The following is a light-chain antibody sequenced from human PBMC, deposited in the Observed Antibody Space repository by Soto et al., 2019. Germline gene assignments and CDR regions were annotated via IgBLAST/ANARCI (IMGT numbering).Light chain of an antibody. CDR1: QTVLDSSNNKDY. CDR3: QQYNNWYT. Sequence: DIVMTQSPDSLAVSLGERATINCKSSQTVLDSSNNKDYLTWYQQKPGQPPKLLIYWASTREFGVPDRFSGSGSGTDFTLTISSLQAEDVAVYYCQQYNNWYTFGQGTKLEIK. V-gene: IGKV4-1*01. J-gene: IGKJ2*01. CDR2: WAS.